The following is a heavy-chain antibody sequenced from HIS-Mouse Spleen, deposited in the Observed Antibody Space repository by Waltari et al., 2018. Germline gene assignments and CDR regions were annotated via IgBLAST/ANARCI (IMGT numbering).Heavy chain of an antibody. J-gene: IGHJ4*02. V-gene: IGHV3-48*01. CDR2: ISSSSSTI. CDR3: ARYYYDSSGDFDY. D-gene: IGHD3-22*01. Sequence: EVQLVESGGGLVQPGGYLRLTCAASGFTFSSYSMTWAREAPGKGLEWVSYISSSSSTIYYADSVKGRFTISRDNAKNSLYLQMNSLRAEDTAVYYCARYYYDSSGDFDYWGQGTLVTVSS. CDR1: GFTFSSYS.